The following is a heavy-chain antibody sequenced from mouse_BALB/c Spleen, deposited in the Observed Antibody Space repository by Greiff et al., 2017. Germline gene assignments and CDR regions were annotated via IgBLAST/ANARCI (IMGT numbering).Heavy chain of an antibody. CDR1: GFTFSDYY. Sequence: EVQLVESGGGLVKPGGSLKLSCAASGFTFSDYYMYWVRQTPEKRLEWVATISDGGSYTYYPDSVKGRFTISRDNAKNNLYLQMSSLKSEDTAMYYCARGTTVDLFDYWGQGTLVTVSA. CDR3: ARGTTVDLFDY. J-gene: IGHJ3*01. D-gene: IGHD1-1*01. CDR2: ISDGGSYT. V-gene: IGHV5-4*02.